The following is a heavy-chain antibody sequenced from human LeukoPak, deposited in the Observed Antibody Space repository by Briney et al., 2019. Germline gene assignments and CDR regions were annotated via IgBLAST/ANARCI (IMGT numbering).Heavy chain of an antibody. J-gene: IGHJ4*02. CDR2: LYFDDYT. CDR3: ARGGTSYYPSD. V-gene: IGHV3-66*01. CDR1: GFTVSRNY. Sequence: GGSLRLSCAASGFTVSRNYMSWVRQTPGKGLEGVSILYFDDYTLYTDSVKGRFTISRDDSKNALYLQMNSLRAEDTALYFCARGGTSYYPSDWGQGNLVTVSS. D-gene: IGHD3-10*01.